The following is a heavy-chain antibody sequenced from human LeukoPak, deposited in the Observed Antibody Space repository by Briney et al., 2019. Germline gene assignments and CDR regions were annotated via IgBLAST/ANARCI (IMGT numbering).Heavy chain of an antibody. Sequence: PGGSLRLSCAASGFTFSSYGMHWVRQAPGKGLEWVAVISYDGSNKYYADSVKGRFTISRDNSKNTLYLQMNSLRAEDTAVYYCARDGDSRFLSVHYYFDYWGQGTLVTVSS. V-gene: IGHV3-30*03. D-gene: IGHD4-17*01. CDR1: GFTFSSYG. J-gene: IGHJ4*02. CDR3: ARDGDSRFLSVHYYFDY. CDR2: ISYDGSNK.